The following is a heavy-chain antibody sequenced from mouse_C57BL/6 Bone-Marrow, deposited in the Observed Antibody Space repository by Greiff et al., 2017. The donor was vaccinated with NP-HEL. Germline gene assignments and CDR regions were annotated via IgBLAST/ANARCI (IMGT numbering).Heavy chain of an antibody. D-gene: IGHD1-1*01. CDR1: GYTFTSYW. Sequence: QVQLQQPGAELVMPGASVKLSCKASGYTFTSYWMHWVKQRPGQGLEWIGEIDPSDSYTNYNQKFKGKSTLTVDKSSSTAYMQLSSLTSVDSAVYYCARDYYGSSPYAMDYWGQGTSVTVSS. V-gene: IGHV1-69*01. J-gene: IGHJ4*01. CDR2: IDPSDSYT. CDR3: ARDYYGSSPYAMDY.